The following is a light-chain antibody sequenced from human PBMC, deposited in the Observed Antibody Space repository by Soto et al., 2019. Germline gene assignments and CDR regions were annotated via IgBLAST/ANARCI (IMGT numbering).Light chain of an antibody. Sequence: IVMTQSQATVPVSPGERVTRSCRASQSVSIDLAWYQQKPGQAPRLIIYGASTRATDIPATCTGSRSGTECTLTISSLQSEDIAVYYCQQYNKWPQTFGQGTKVDIK. CDR1: QSVSID. CDR3: QQYNKWPQT. V-gene: IGKV3-15*01. J-gene: IGKJ1*01. CDR2: GAS.